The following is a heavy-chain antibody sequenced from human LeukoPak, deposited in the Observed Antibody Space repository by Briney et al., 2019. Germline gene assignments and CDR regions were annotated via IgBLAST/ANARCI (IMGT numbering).Heavy chain of an antibody. D-gene: IGHD3-22*01. Sequence: SETLSLTCTVSGGSITSNYHYWGWIRQPPGKGLEWMGNIYHGGPTYYSPSLQSRITISVDASKNQFYVKLRSVTAADTAVYYCARLLGSSYYSFDSWGQGTLVTVSS. J-gene: IGHJ4*02. CDR1: GGSITSNYHY. CDR3: ARLLGSSYYSFDS. CDR2: IYHGGPT. V-gene: IGHV4-39*01.